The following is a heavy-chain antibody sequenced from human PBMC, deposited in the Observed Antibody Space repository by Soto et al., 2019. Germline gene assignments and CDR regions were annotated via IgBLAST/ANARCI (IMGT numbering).Heavy chain of an antibody. Sequence: QVQLQESGPGLVKPSQTLSLTCTVSGASINSGGYYRSWIRQLPGKGLEWIGYIYFSGSTYYNPSIESRITISRDTSQNKFSLPLSSVTAADTAVYYCASGKAWEVLLAYWGQGTLATVSS. V-gene: IGHV4-31*03. D-gene: IGHD1-26*01. CDR3: ASGKAWEVLLAY. J-gene: IGHJ4*02. CDR2: IYFSGST. CDR1: GASINSGGYY.